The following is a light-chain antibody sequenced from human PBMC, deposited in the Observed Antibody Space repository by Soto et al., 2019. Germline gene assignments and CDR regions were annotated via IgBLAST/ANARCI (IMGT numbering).Light chain of an antibody. CDR2: AAS. CDR3: QELNSYSPYT. V-gene: IGKV1-9*01. J-gene: IGKJ2*01. Sequence: DIQLTQSPSFLSASVGVRVTITSRASQGISRYLAWAPQNPGKAPKLLIYAASTLQTAVPSRFSGSVSGTEFPLTIGSVQPEDFATYYCQELNSYSPYTCGQGTKLEVK. CDR1: QGISRY.